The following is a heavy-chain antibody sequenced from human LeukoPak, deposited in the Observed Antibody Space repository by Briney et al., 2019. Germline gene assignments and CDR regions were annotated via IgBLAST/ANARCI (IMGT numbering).Heavy chain of an antibody. CDR2: ISYDGSNK. V-gene: IGHV3-30*03. CDR1: GFTFSSYG. CDR3: ARICSTTDCLISA. D-gene: IGHD2-2*01. J-gene: IGHJ4*02. Sequence: GRSLRLSCAASGFTFSSYGMHWVRQAPGKGLEWVAVISYDGSNKYYADSVKGRFTISRDNSKNTRYLQMNSLRAEDTAVYYCARICSTTDCLISAWGQGTLVTVSS.